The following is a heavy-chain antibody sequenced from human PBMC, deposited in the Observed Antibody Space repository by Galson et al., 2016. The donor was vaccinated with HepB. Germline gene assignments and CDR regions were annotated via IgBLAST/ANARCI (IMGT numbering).Heavy chain of an antibody. CDR2: IYHSGST. CDR1: GYSISSRYY. J-gene: IGHJ4*01. D-gene: IGHD2-8*01. Sequence: SETLSLTCAVSGYSISSRYYWGWIRQPPGKGLEWIGSIYHSGSTYYNPSLKSRVTISVDTSKNQFSLKLNSVTAADTAVYYCAREDGEWWHTFEYWGRGTLVTVSS. CDR3: AREDGEWWHTFEY. V-gene: IGHV4-38-2*02.